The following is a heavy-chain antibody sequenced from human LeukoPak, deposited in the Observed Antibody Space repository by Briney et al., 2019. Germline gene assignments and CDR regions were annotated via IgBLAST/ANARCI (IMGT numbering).Heavy chain of an antibody. J-gene: IGHJ4*02. CDR3: ARLSRYSYGPNGFDY. D-gene: IGHD5-18*01. V-gene: IGHV4-39*01. Sequence: PSETLSLTCTVSGGSISSSSYYWGWIRQPPGKGLEWIGCIYYSGSTYYNPSLKSRVTISVDTSKNQFSLKLSSVTAADTAVYYCARLSRYSYGPNGFDYWGQGTLVTVSS. CDR1: GGSISSSSYY. CDR2: IYYSGST.